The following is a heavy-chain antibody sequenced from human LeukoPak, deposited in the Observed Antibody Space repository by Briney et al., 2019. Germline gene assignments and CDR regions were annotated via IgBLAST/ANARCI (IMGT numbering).Heavy chain of an antibody. CDR1: GGSISSGGYF. J-gene: IGHJ4*02. Sequence: SETLSLTCTVSGGSISSGGYFWGWIRQPPGKGLEWIGNFYSGGSTYYNPSLKRRVAISEDTSGKQFSLRLGSVTAADTAVYFCARVGSGLNLYYFDCWGQGILVTVSS. D-gene: IGHD3-3*01. V-gene: IGHV4-39*07. CDR2: FYSGGST. CDR3: ARVGSGLNLYYFDC.